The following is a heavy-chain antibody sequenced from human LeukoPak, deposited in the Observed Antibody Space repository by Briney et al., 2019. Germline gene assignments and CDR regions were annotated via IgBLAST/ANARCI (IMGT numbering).Heavy chain of an antibody. CDR2: ISHDGSNK. CDR1: GFTFSSYG. J-gene: IGHJ4*02. Sequence: GGSLRLSCAASGFTFSSYGMHWVRQAPGKGLEWVAVISHDGSNKYYADSVKGQFTISRDNSMNTLYLQMNSLRAEDTAVYYCANENYYGSGSYPDYRGQGTLVTVSS. D-gene: IGHD3-10*01. V-gene: IGHV3-30*18. CDR3: ANENYYGSGSYPDY.